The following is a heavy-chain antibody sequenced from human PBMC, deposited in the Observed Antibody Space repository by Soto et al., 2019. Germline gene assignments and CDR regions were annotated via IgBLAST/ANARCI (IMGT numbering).Heavy chain of an antibody. V-gene: IGHV4-59*01. Sequence: QVQLQESGPGLVKPSETLSLTCTVSGGSISSYYWSWIRQPPGKGLEWIGYIYYSGSTNYNPSLKSRVTISVDTSKNQFSRKLSSVPAADTAVYYCAREGLTGTIGLYYYYGMDVWGQGTTVTVSS. CDR2: IYYSGST. J-gene: IGHJ6*02. CDR1: GGSISSYY. CDR3: AREGLTGTIGLYYYYGMDV. D-gene: IGHD1-7*01.